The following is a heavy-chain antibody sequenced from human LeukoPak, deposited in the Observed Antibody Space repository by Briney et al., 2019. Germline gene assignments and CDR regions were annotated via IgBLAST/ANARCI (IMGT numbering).Heavy chain of an antibody. CDR2: IYYSGST. CDR1: GGSISSGSYY. D-gene: IGHD6-19*01. J-gene: IGHJ4*02. CDR3: ARLIRGYLYSSGFDY. Sequence: SQTLSLTCTVSGGSISSGSYYWSWIRQPPGKGLEWIGYIYYSGSTNYNPSLKSRVTISVDTSKNQFSLKLSSVTAADTAVYYCARLIRGYLYSSGFDYWGQGTLVTVSS. V-gene: IGHV4-61*01.